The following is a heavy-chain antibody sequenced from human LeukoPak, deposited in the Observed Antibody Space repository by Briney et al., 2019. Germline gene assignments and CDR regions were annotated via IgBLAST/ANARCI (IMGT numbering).Heavy chain of an antibody. D-gene: IGHD2-8*01. CDR1: GFTVSSNY. J-gene: IGHJ4*02. Sequence: GGSLRLSCAASGFTVSSNYMSWVRQAPGKGLEWVSSISSSSSYIYYADSVKGRFTISRDNAKNSLYLQMNSLRAEDTAVYYCARPPVYAIYGFDYWGQGTLVTVSS. CDR2: ISSSSSYI. V-gene: IGHV3-21*01. CDR3: ARPPVYAIYGFDY.